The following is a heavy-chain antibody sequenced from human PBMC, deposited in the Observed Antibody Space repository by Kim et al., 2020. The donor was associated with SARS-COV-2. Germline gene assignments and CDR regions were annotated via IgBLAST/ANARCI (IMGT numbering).Heavy chain of an antibody. J-gene: IGHJ4*02. Sequence: ASVKVSCKASGYTFTSYAMHWVRQAPGQRLEWMGWINAGNGNTKYSQKFQGRVTITRDTSASTAYVELSSLRSEDTAVYYCARVLDYGGTPGYWGQGTLVTVSS. CDR2: INAGNGNT. D-gene: IGHD4-17*01. CDR3: ARVLDYGGTPGY. V-gene: IGHV1-3*01. CDR1: GYTFTSYA.